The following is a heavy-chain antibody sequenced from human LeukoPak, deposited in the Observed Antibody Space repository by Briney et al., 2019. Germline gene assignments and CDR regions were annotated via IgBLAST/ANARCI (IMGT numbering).Heavy chain of an antibody. CDR2: VSSSGNTI. CDR3: ARGPSTAARYDAFDI. J-gene: IGHJ3*02. Sequence: GGSLRLSCAASEFTFTSYELNWVRQAPGKGLEWVSYVSSSGNTISYADSVKGRFTISRDNAKNSLYLQVISLRAEDTAVYYCARGPSTAARYDAFDIWGQGTMVTVSS. D-gene: IGHD6-6*01. CDR1: EFTFTSYE. V-gene: IGHV3-48*03.